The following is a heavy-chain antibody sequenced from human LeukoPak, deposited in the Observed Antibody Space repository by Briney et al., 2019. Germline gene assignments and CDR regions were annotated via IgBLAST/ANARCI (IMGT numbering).Heavy chain of an antibody. V-gene: IGHV4-31*03. J-gene: IGHJ6*02. CDR1: GGSISSGGYY. CDR3: AREKGSYYDFWSGRVTVYGMDV. CDR2: IYYSGST. Sequence: SQTLSLTCTVSGGSISSGGYYWSWIRQHPGKGLEWIGYIYYSGSTYYNPSLKSRVTISVDTSKNQFSLKLSSVTAADTAVYYRAREKGSYYDFWSGRVTVYGMDVWGQGTTVTVSS. D-gene: IGHD3-3*01.